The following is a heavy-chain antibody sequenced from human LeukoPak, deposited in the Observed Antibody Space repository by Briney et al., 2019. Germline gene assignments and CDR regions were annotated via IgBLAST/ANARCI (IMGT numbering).Heavy chain of an antibody. D-gene: IGHD3-16*02. V-gene: IGHV1-8*01. J-gene: IGHJ4*02. CDR3: ARGRVNRRRGVTFGGVIVNFDY. CDR1: GYTFPSYF. CDR2: MNPNSGNT. Sequence: VSVKVSCKASGYTFPSYFMHWVRQATGQGLEWMGWMNPNSGNTGYAQKFQGRVTMTRNTSISTAYMELSSLRSEDTAVYYCARGRVNRRRGVTFGGVIVNFDYWGQGTLVTVSS.